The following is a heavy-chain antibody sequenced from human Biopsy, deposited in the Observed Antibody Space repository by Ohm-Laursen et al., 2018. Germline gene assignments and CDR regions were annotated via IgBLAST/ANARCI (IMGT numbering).Heavy chain of an antibody. D-gene: IGHD1-7*01. CDR1: GYTFSMYA. Sequence: ASVKVSCKASGYTFSMYAITWVRQASGQGPEWIGWLNPVSGNSNFGQKFRGRVTVTSDTSISTAYMELSGLTSDDTATYYCGRAVRNQLLTDPWGQGTLVTVTS. J-gene: IGHJ5*02. CDR2: LNPVSGNS. CDR3: GRAVRNQLLTDP. V-gene: IGHV1-8*01.